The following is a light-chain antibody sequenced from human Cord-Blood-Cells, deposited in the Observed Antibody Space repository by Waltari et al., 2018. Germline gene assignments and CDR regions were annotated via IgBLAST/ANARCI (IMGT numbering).Light chain of an antibody. CDR2: AAS. CDR1: QGISSY. Sequence: AIRMTQSPSSFSASTGDRVTITCRASQGISSYLAWYQQKPGKAPKLLIYAASTLQSGVPSRCSCSGSGTDFTLTISCLQSEDFATYYCQQYYSYPFTFGPGTKVDIK. V-gene: IGKV1-8*01. J-gene: IGKJ3*01. CDR3: QQYYSYPFT.